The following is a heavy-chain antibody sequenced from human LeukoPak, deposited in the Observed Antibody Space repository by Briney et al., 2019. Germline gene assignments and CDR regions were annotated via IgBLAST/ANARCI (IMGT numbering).Heavy chain of an antibody. CDR1: GFTFSSYS. J-gene: IGHJ6*02. CDR2: ISSSSSYI. V-gene: IGHV3-21*01. D-gene: IGHD6-19*01. CDR3: ARDSGWYRDYYYYGMDV. Sequence: GGSLRLSCAASGFTFSSYSMNWVRQAPGKGLEWVSSISSSSSYIYYADSVKGRFTISRDNAKNSLYLQMNGLGAEDTAVYYCARDSGWYRDYYYYGMDVWGQGTTVTVSS.